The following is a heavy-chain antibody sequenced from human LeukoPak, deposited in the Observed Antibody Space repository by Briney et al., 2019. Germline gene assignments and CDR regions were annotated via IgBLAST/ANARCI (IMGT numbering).Heavy chain of an antibody. CDR2: IKKDGGEI. CDR1: GFTFSDFW. J-gene: IGHJ4*02. D-gene: IGHD6-13*01. CDR3: AREYAYSSSWGFDY. V-gene: IGHV3-7*01. Sequence: PGGSLRLSCAASGFTFSDFWMTWVRQAPGKGLEWVANIKKDGGEIHYVDSVKGRFTISRDNANNLLYLQMNSLRAEDTAVYYCAREYAYSSSWGFDYWGQRTLVTVSS.